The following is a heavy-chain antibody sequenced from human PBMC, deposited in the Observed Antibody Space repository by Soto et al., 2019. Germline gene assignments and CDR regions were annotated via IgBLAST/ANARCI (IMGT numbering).Heavy chain of an antibody. CDR2: IYHSGST. Sequence: SETLSLTCAVSGGSISSGGYSWSWIRQPPGKGLEWIGYIYHSGSTYYNPSLKGRVTISVDRSKNQFSLKLSSVTAADTAVYYCARAHDYGDSSWFDPWGQGTLVTVSS. CDR1: GGSISSGGYS. D-gene: IGHD4-17*01. J-gene: IGHJ5*02. CDR3: ARAHDYGDSSWFDP. V-gene: IGHV4-30-2*01.